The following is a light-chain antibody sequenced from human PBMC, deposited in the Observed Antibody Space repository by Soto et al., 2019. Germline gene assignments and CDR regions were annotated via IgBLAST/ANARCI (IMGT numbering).Light chain of an antibody. Sequence: EIVMPQSPAALSVSPGEGATLSCKASQNVYNNLAWYQQRPGQPPRLLIYDASTRATGISARLSGSGYGTEFTLTISSLQSEDFAVYFCQQCRNWPLTFGGGTKVDIK. J-gene: IGKJ4*01. CDR3: QQCRNWPLT. V-gene: IGKV3-15*01. CDR2: DAS. CDR1: QNVYNN.